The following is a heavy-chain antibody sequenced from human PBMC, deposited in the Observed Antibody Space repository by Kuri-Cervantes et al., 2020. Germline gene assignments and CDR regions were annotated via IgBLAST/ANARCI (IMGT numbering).Heavy chain of an antibody. CDR2: IYPGDSDT. V-gene: IGHV5-51*01. D-gene: IGHD5-18*01. J-gene: IGHJ6*03. CDR3: ARGSVQLWLFGYYYMDV. CDR1: GYSFTSYW. Sequence: KVSCKGSGYSFTSYWIGWVRQMPGKGLEWMGIIYPGDSDTRYSPSFQGQVTISADKSISTAYLQWSSLKASDTAMYYCARGSVQLWLFGYYYMDVWGKGTTVTVSS.